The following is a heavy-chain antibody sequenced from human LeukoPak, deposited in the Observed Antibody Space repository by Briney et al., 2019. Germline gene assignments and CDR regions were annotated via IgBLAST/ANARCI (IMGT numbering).Heavy chain of an antibody. D-gene: IGHD3-3*01. J-gene: IGHJ5*02. V-gene: IGHV3-9*01. Sequence: GRSLRLSCAASGFTFDDYAMHWVRQAPGKGLEWVSGISWNSGSTGYADSVKGRFTIPRDNAKNSLYLQMNSLRAEDTALYYCAKGLFGVVIRGNWFDPWGQGTLVTVSS. CDR2: ISWNSGST. CDR3: AKGLFGVVIRGNWFDP. CDR1: GFTFDDYA.